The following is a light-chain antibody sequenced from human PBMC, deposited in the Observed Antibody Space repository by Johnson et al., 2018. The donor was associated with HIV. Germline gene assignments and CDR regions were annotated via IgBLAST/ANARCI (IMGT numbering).Light chain of an antibody. J-gene: IGLJ1*01. CDR1: NSNIGNNY. V-gene: IGLV1-51*02. CDR2: ENN. Sequence: QSVLTQPPSVSAAPGQKVTISCSGSNSNIGNNYVSWYQQLPGTAPKLLIYENNKRPSGIPDRFSGSKSGTSATLGITGLQTGGEADYYCGTWDSSLSAEVFGTGTKVPVL. CDR3: GTWDSSLSAEV.